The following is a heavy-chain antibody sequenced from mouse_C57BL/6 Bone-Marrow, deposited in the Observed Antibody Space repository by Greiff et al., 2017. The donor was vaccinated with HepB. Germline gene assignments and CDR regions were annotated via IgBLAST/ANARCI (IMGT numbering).Heavy chain of an antibody. D-gene: IGHD1-1*01. CDR3: GRESITTKWYFDV. J-gene: IGHJ1*03. CDR1: GFTFSDYG. V-gene: IGHV5-17*01. Sequence: EVKLVESGGGLVKPGGSLKLSCAASGFTFSDYGMHWVRQAPEKGLEWVAYISSGSSTIYYADTVKGRFTISRDNAKNTLFLQMTSLRSEDTAMYYCGRESITTKWYFDVWGTGTTVTVSS. CDR2: ISSGSSTI.